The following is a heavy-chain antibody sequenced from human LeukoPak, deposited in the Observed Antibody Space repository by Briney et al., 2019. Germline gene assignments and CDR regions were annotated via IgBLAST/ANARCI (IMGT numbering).Heavy chain of an antibody. V-gene: IGHV3-73*01. CDR2: IRSKANSYAT. D-gene: IGHD3-22*01. CDR3: TRVAPYYYDSSGSGDY. J-gene: IGHJ4*02. Sequence: GGSLRLSCAASGFTFSGSAMHWVRQASGKGLEWVGRIRSKANSYATAYAASVKGRFTNSRDDSKNTAYLQMNSLKTEGTAVYYCTRVAPYYYDSSGSGDYWGQGTLVTVSS. CDR1: GFTFSGSA.